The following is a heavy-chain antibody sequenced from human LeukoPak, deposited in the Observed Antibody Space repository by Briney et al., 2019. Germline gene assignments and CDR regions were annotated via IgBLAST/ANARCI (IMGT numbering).Heavy chain of an antibody. D-gene: IGHD1-26*01. CDR2: ISGSGGST. V-gene: IGHV3-23*01. CDR1: GFTFANSD. Sequence: GGSLRLSCAASGFTFANSDMSWVRQAPGRGLEWVSAISGSGGSTDYADSVKGRFSVSRDNSKNTLYLQMNSLRAEDTAVYYCAKDRIYYTDFVLFDYWGQGTLVTVSS. CDR3: AKDRIYYTDFVLFDY. J-gene: IGHJ4*02.